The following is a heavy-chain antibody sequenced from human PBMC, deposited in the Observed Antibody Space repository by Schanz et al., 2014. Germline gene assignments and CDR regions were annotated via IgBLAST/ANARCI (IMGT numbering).Heavy chain of an antibody. CDR2: MNPNSDKT. D-gene: IGHD5-18*01. J-gene: IGHJ3*01. CDR1: GYTFTSYD. CDR3: ARGSCTASGCYDAFDL. V-gene: IGHV1-8*01. Sequence: QAQLVQSGAEVKRPGASVKVSCKASGYTFTSYDIGWVRQATGQGLEWMGWMNPNSDKTGFPQKFQGSVTMTRDTSTTTVYMDLSPLRSEDTAVYYCARGSCTASGCYDAFDLWGQGTLVTVSS.